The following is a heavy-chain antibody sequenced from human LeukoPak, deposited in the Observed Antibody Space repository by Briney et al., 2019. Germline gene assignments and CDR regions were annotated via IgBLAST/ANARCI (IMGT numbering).Heavy chain of an antibody. CDR1: GFTFSSYA. D-gene: IGHD2-15*01. V-gene: IGHV3-23*01. J-gene: IGHJ4*02. CDR2: ISGSGGST. Sequence: GGSLRLSCAASGFTFSSYAMHWVRQAPGKGLEWVSAISGSGGSTYYADSVKGRFTISRDNSKNTLYLQMNSLRAEDTAVYYCAKGRVVVAATLHDYWGQGTLVTVSS. CDR3: AKGRVVVAATLHDY.